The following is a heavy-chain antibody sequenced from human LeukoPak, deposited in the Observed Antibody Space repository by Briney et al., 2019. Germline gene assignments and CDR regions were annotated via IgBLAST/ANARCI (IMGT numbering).Heavy chain of an antibody. Sequence: PSETLSLTCTVSGGSISSYYWSWIRQPTGKGLEWIGYIYYSGSTNYNPSLKSRVTISVDTSKNQFSLKLSSVTAADTAVYYCARQMGLGYTYFYPYFDYWGQGTLVTVSS. D-gene: IGHD1-1*01. CDR3: ARQMGLGYTYFYPYFDY. CDR1: GGSISSYY. V-gene: IGHV4-59*08. J-gene: IGHJ4*01. CDR2: IYYSGST.